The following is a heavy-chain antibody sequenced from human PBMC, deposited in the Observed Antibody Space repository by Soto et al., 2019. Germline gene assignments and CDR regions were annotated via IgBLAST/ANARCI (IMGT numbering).Heavy chain of an antibody. V-gene: IGHV4-31*03. D-gene: IGHD6-25*01. Sequence: QVQLQESGPGLVKPSQTLSLTCTVSGDSISSGGQYWSWVRQHPGKGQEWIGHVHPSGSIYYNPSRKSRLTMSIDTSKSQVSLQLSSVTVADTAVYYCVRGTDPYKCGFWGQGTLVTVSS. CDR1: GDSISSGGQY. CDR3: VRGTDPYKCGF. J-gene: IGHJ4*02. CDR2: VHPSGSI.